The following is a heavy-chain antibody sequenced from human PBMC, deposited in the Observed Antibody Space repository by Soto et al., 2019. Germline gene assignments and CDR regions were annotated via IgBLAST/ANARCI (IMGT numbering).Heavy chain of an antibody. CDR2: IYYSGST. V-gene: IGHV4-31*03. CDR1: GGSISSCGYY. CDR3: ATSSTSGQWFDP. Sequence: SETLSLTCTVSGGSISSCGYYWSWIRQHPGKGLEWIGYIYYSGSTYYNPSLKSRVTISVDTSKNQFSLKLSSVTAADTAVYYCATSSTSGQWFDPWGQGTLVTVSS. D-gene: IGHD2-2*01. J-gene: IGHJ5*02.